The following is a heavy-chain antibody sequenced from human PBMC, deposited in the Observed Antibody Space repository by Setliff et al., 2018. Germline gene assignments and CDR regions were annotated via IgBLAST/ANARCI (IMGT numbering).Heavy chain of an antibody. J-gene: IGHJ6*02. CDR1: GFSFGAYV. CDR3: ARDAAPTYYYGSGSYPSYYYYGMDV. D-gene: IGHD3-10*01. Sequence: PGGSLRLSCTASGFSFGAYVMGWVRQAPGQGLEWVSYISGSSHIISYADSVKGRFTISRDNAKNSLYLQMNSLRAEDTAVYYCARDAAPTYYYGSGSYPSYYYYGMDVWGQGTTVTVSS. CDR2: ISGSSHII. V-gene: IGHV3-48*01.